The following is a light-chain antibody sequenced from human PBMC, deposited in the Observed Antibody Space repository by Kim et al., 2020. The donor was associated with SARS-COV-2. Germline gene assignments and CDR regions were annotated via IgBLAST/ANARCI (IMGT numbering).Light chain of an antibody. CDR2: SNN. V-gene: IGLV1-44*01. J-gene: IGLJ2*01. Sequence: GQRATISCSGSKSNIGSNTENWYQQLPGTAPKLLIYSNNQRPAGVPDRFSGSKSGTSASLAISGLQSEDEADYYCAAWDDSLNGVVFGGGTQLTVL. CDR3: AAWDDSLNGVV. CDR1: KSNIGSNT.